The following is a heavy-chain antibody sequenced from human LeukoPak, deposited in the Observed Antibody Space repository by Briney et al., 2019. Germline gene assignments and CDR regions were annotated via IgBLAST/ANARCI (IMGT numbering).Heavy chain of an antibody. CDR2: IYYSGST. J-gene: IGHJ4*02. CDR1: GASISSGGFY. Sequence: SETLSLTCTVSGASISSGGFYWTWIRQYPGKGREWIGFIYYSGSTYYNPSPKSQISISVDMSNNQFSLTLNSVTAADTAVYYCARTSNSYGYSGLDYWGQGTLVTVSS. V-gene: IGHV4-31*01. CDR3: ARTSNSYGYSGLDY. D-gene: IGHD5-18*01.